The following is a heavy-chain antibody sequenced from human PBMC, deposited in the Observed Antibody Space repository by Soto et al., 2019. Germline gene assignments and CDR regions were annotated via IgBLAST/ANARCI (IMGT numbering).Heavy chain of an antibody. D-gene: IGHD3-22*01. CDR1: GFTFSRYS. CDR2: ISSGRTYT. V-gene: IGHV3-21*01. J-gene: IGHJ4*02. Sequence: EVQLVESGGGLVKPGGSLRLSCEASGFTFSRYSMNWVRQAPGKGLEWVSSISSGRTYTDYADSVKGRFTISGDNAKNSLYLQMNSLRAEDTAVYYCATMGSGYYYDYWGQGTLVTVSS. CDR3: ATMGSGYYYDY.